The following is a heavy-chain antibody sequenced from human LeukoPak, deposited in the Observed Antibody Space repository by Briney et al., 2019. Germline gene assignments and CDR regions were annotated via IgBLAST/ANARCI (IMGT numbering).Heavy chain of an antibody. J-gene: IGHJ4*02. CDR2: IYHSGST. V-gene: IGHV4-38-2*02. Sequence: SETLSLTCTVSGYSISSGYYWGWIRQPPGKGLEWIGSIYHSGSTYYNPSLKSRVTISVDTSKNQFSLKLSSVTAADTAVYYCARATNQKYYPFDYWGQGTLVTVSS. CDR3: ARATNQKYYPFDY. D-gene: IGHD1-14*01. CDR1: GYSISSGYY.